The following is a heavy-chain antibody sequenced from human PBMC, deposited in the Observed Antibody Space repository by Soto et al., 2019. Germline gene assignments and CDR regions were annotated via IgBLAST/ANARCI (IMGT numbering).Heavy chain of an antibody. CDR1: GFTFSSYA. Sequence: GGSLRLSCAASGFTFSSYAMNWVRQAPGKGLEWVSVISGSGDSTYYADSVKGRFAISRDNSKNTLYLQMNSLRTEDTAVYYCARRGPGTYFDYWGQGTLVTVSS. D-gene: IGHD6-13*01. CDR2: ISGSGDST. V-gene: IGHV3-23*01. J-gene: IGHJ4*02. CDR3: ARRGPGTYFDY.